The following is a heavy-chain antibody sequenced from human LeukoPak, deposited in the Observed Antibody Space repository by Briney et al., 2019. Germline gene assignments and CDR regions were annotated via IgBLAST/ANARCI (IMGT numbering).Heavy chain of an antibody. CDR2: IYPGDSDT. J-gene: IGHJ6*03. CDR3: ARISSFDLYYYYMDV. CDR1: GYSFTSYW. D-gene: IGHD6-6*01. V-gene: IGHV5-51*01. Sequence: TGESLKISCKGSGYSFTSYWIGWVRQMPGKGLEWMGIIYPGDSDTRYSPSFQGQVTISADKSISTAYLQWSSLKASDTAMYYCARISSFDLYYYYMDVWGKGTTVTVSS.